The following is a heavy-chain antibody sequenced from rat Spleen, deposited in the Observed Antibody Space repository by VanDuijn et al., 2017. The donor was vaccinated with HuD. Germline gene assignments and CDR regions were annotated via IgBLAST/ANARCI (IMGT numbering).Heavy chain of an antibody. J-gene: IGHJ3*01. CDR3: ARQDNYVGFAY. D-gene: IGHD1-10*01. CDR2: INNAGST. CDR1: AYSITSSYR. Sequence: EVQLQESGPGLVKPSQSLSLTCSVTAYSITSSYRWNWIRKFPGNKLEWMGYINNAGSTNYNPSLKSRISITRDTSKNQFFLQVNSVTTEDTATYYCARQDNYVGFAYWGQGTLVTVSS. V-gene: IGHV3-3*01.